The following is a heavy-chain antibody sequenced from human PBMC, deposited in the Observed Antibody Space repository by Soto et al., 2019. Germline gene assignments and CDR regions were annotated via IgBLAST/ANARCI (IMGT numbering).Heavy chain of an antibody. D-gene: IGHD3-10*01. V-gene: IGHV3-23*01. J-gene: IGHJ4*02. CDR1: GFIFSSYA. Sequence: EAQLLESGGGLVQPGGSLRLSCAASGFIFSSYAMSWVRQAPGKGLEWVSAISGNGGRTYYADSVKGRFTISRDTSKNTLYLQMNSLRAEDTAVYYCAIRDSFDYWGQGTLVTVSS. CDR3: AIRDSFDY. CDR2: ISGNGGRT.